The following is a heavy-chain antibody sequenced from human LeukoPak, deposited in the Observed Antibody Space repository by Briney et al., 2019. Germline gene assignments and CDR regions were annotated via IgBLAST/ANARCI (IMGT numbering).Heavy chain of an antibody. Sequence: PGGSLRLSCVGSTFTFSDYGMHWVRQAPGKGLEWVAFIQNDGAKTYYADSAKGRFTISRDNSRNTLYLQMNSLTAEDTAVFYCAKDGVILAPGVYWYMDVWGRGTTVTVSS. D-gene: IGHD3-16*02. CDR2: IQNDGAKT. CDR1: TFTFSDYG. CDR3: AKDGVILAPGVYWYMDV. J-gene: IGHJ6*03. V-gene: IGHV3-30*02.